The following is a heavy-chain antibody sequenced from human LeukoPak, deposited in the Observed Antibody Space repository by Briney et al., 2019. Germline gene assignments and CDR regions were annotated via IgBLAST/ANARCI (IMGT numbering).Heavy chain of an antibody. Sequence: NPGGSLRLSCAASGFTFSSYSMSWVRQAPGKGLEWVSSISSRSGYIYYGDSVKGRFTISRDNAKNSLYLQMNTLRAEDTAVYYCASLDSSGWHYFDYWGQGTLVTVSA. CDR3: ASLDSSGWHYFDY. D-gene: IGHD6-19*01. J-gene: IGHJ4*02. CDR1: GFTFSSYS. CDR2: ISSRSGYI. V-gene: IGHV3-21*01.